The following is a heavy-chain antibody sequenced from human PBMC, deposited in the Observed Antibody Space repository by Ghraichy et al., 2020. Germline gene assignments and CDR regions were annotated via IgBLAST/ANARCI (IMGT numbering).Heavy chain of an antibody. J-gene: IGHJ2*01. Sequence: SETLSLTCTVSGGSISSYYWSWVRQPPGKGLEWIGYIYYSGITNYNPSLKSRVTISLDTSRTHFSLTLSSVTAADTAVYFCARVAGSSSPYWYFDLWGRGTLVTVSS. D-gene: IGHD6-6*01. CDR3: ARVAGSSSPYWYFDL. CDR2: IYYSGIT. CDR1: GGSISSYY. V-gene: IGHV4-59*01.